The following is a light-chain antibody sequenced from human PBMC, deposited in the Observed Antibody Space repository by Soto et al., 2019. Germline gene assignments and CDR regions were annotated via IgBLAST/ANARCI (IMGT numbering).Light chain of an antibody. CDR1: QDISSS. CDR3: QQANSFPLT. V-gene: IGKV1-12*01. CDR2: ASS. Sequence: DIQMTQSPTSVSASVGDRVTITCRASQDISSSLAWYQQKPGKAPKLLIYASSSLQSGVASRFSGSGSGKDFTLTISSLQPEDIATYYWQQANSFPLTFGGGTKVEIK. J-gene: IGKJ4*01.